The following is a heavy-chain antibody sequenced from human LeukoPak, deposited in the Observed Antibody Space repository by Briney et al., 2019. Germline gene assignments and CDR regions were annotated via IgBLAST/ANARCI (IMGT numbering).Heavy chain of an antibody. D-gene: IGHD3-10*01. CDR3: ARGGGVWFGELLPYYFDY. Sequence: GRSLRLSCAASGFTFSSYAMHWVRQAPGKGLEWVAVISYDGSNKYYADSVKGRFTISRDNAKNSLYLQMNSLRAEDTAVYYCARGGGVWFGELLPYYFDYWGQGTLVTVSS. J-gene: IGHJ4*02. CDR2: ISYDGSNK. V-gene: IGHV3-30-3*01. CDR1: GFTFSSYA.